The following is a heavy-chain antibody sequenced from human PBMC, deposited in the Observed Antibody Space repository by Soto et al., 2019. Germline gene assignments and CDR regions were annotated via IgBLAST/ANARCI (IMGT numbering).Heavy chain of an antibody. CDR2: IWYDGSNK. Sequence: GGALSLSCAASGFTFSSYGIHWVRQAPGKGLEWVAVIWYDGSNKYYADSVKGRFTISRDNSKNTLYLQMNSLRAEDTAVYYCASSTRSGYYGMDVWGQGTTVTVSS. CDR3: ASSTRSGYYGMDV. V-gene: IGHV3-33*01. D-gene: IGHD2-2*01. J-gene: IGHJ6*02. CDR1: GFTFSSYG.